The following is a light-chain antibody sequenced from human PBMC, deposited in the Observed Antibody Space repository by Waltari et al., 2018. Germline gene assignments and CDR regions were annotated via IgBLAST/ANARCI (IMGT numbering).Light chain of an antibody. V-gene: IGKV3-11*01. CDR3: QQRSNWPLFT. CDR2: DAS. CDR1: QSVSSY. Sequence: EIVLTQSPATLSLSPGERATLSCRASQSVSSYLAWYQQKPGQAPRLLIYDASNRATGIPARFIGSGSGTDFTLTISSLGPEDFAVYYCQQRSNWPLFTFGPGTKVDIK. J-gene: IGKJ3*01.